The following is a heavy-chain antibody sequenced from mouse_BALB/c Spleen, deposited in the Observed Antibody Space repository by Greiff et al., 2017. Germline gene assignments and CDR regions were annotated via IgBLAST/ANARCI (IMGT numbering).Heavy chain of an antibody. V-gene: IGHV1-18*01. Sequence: EVKLMESGPELVKPGASVKISCKTSGYTFTEYTMHWVKQSHGKSLEWIGGINPNNGGTSYNQKFKGKATLTVDKSSSTAYMELRSLTSEDSAVYYCARDYYGSSYVSPWFAYWGQGTLVTVSA. D-gene: IGHD1-1*01. CDR1: GYTFTEYT. CDR2: INPNNGGT. J-gene: IGHJ3*01. CDR3: ARDYYGSSYVSPWFAY.